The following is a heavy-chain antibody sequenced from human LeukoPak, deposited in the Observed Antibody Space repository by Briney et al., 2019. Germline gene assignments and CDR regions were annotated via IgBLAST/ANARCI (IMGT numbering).Heavy chain of an antibody. CDR3: ARHYDSSWFGY. V-gene: IGHV5-51*01. D-gene: IGHD6-13*01. Sequence: GESLKISCKGSGYDFTTFGIAWVRQMRGKGLEWMGNIYPGDSNTRYSPSFQGQVTMSADKSISTAYLQWSSLKASDTAMYYCARHYDSSWFGYWGQGSLVTVSS. CDR1: GYDFTTFG. CDR2: IYPGDSNT. J-gene: IGHJ4*02.